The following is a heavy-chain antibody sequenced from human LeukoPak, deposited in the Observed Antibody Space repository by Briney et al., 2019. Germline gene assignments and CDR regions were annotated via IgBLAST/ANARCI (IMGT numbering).Heavy chain of an antibody. CDR2: TYYRSKWYN. CDR3: AREDGASVVHYFDY. CDR1: GDSVSSNSAA. V-gene: IGHV6-1*01. D-gene: IGHD4-23*01. Sequence: PSQTLSLTCAISGDSVSSNSAAWNWIRQSPSRGLEWLGRTYYRSKWYNDYAVSVKSRITINPDTSKNQFSLKLSSVTAADTAVYYCAREDGASVVHYFDYWGQGTLVTVSS. J-gene: IGHJ4*02.